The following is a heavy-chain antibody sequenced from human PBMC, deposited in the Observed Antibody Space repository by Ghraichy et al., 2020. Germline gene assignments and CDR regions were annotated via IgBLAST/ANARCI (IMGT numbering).Heavy chain of an antibody. V-gene: IGHV6-1*01. D-gene: IGHD1-1*01. CDR2: TYYRSKWYN. CDR3: ASERQDAFDM. J-gene: IGHJ3*02. Sequence: SQTLSLTCAISGDSVSGNSAAWNWIRQSPSRGLEWLGRTYYRSKWYNDYAISVKSRISFTPDTSKNQISLQMNSVTPEDTAVYYCASERQDAFDMWGQGTMVTVSS. CDR1: GDSVSGNSAA.